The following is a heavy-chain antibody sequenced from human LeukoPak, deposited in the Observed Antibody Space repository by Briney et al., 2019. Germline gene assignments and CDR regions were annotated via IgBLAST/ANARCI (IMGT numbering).Heavy chain of an antibody. D-gene: IGHD2-2*03. V-gene: IGHV4-34*01. CDR3: ARVRRAGYCSSTSCSYYYYYGMDV. CDR2: INHSGST. Sequence: SETLSLTCAVYGGSFSGYYWSWIRQPPGKGLEWSGEINHSGSTNYNPSLKSRVTISVDTSKNQFSLKLSSVTAADTAVYYCARVRRAGYCSSTSCSYYYYYGMDVWGQGTTVTVSS. J-gene: IGHJ6*02. CDR1: GGSFSGYY.